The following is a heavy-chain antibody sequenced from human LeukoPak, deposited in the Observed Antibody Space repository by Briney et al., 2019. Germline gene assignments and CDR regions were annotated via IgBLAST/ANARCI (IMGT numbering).Heavy chain of an antibody. CDR3: ARDLVTVTKGFDI. Sequence: PSETLSLTCTVSGDSFSSHYWTWIRQPPGKGLEWIGYISYIGSTNSNPFLKSRVTISIDTSKNQFSLKLSSVTAADTAVYYCARDLVTVTKGFDIWGQGTMVSVSS. D-gene: IGHD4-17*01. J-gene: IGHJ3*02. V-gene: IGHV4-59*11. CDR2: ISYIGST. CDR1: GDSFSSHY.